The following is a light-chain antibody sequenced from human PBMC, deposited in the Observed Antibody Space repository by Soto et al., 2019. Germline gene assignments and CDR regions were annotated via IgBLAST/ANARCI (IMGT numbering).Light chain of an antibody. Sequence: DVQMTQSPSTLSASVGDTVTITCRASQSINYYVAWFQQKPGKAPKLLIYKASSLESGVPSRFSGRGSGKEFTLTISSLQPEDSATYYCQQHNSYSYTFGQGTKLEIK. CDR1: QSINYY. CDR2: KAS. CDR3: QQHNSYSYT. J-gene: IGKJ2*01. V-gene: IGKV1-5*03.